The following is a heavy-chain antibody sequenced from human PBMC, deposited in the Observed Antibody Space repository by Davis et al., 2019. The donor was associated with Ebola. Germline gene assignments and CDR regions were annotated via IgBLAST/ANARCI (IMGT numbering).Heavy chain of an antibody. Sequence: GEPLKISCAASGFTFSDYSMNWVRQAPGKGLEWVSYISSISSTISYADSVKGRFTISRDNAKNSLYLQLNSLRDEDTGVYYCARDRNDYTSYHYFYGMDVWGQGTTVTVSS. D-gene: IGHD4-11*01. V-gene: IGHV3-48*02. CDR3: ARDRNDYTSYHYFYGMDV. CDR1: GFTFSDYS. J-gene: IGHJ6*02. CDR2: ISSISSTI.